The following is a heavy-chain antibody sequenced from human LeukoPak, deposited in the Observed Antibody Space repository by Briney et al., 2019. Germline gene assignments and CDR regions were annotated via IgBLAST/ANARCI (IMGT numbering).Heavy chain of an antibody. Sequence: ASVKVSCKASGYTFTGCYMHWVRQAPGQGLEWMGWINPNSGGTNYAQKFQGRVTMTRDTSISTAYMELSRLRSDDTAVYYCARGRACDILTGYFNWLDPWGQGTLVTVSS. J-gene: IGHJ5*02. CDR3: ARGRACDILTGYFNWLDP. V-gene: IGHV1-2*02. CDR1: GYTFTGCY. D-gene: IGHD3-9*01. CDR2: INPNSGGT.